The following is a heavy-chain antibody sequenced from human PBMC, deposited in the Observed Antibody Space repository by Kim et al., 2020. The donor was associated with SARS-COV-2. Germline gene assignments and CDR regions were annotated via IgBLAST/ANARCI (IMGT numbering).Heavy chain of an antibody. CDR2: VDYSGTT. CDR1: GGSVNIRGYY. CDR3: ARHNNGMDV. Sequence: SETLSLTCTVSGGSVNIRGYYWGWFRQPPGKGLEWIGSVDYSGTTYYKPSLKTRLTTSIDMSKNQFSLKVRSVTAADTGTYFCARHNNGMDVWGQGTTVT. D-gene: IGHD2-8*01. J-gene: IGHJ6*02. V-gene: IGHV4-39*01.